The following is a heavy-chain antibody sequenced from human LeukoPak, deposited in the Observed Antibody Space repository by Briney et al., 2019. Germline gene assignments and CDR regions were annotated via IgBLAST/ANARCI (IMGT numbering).Heavy chain of an antibody. CDR3: ARDPYYYDSSGPNYPGRFDP. D-gene: IGHD3-22*01. CDR2: ISAYNGNT. Sequence: ASVKVSCKASGYTFTSYGINWVRQAPGQGLEWMGWISAYNGNTNYAQKLQGRVTMTTDTSTSTAYMELRSLRSDDTAVYYCARDPYYYDSSGPNYPGRFDPWGQGTLVTVSS. J-gene: IGHJ5*02. V-gene: IGHV1-18*01. CDR1: GYTFTSYG.